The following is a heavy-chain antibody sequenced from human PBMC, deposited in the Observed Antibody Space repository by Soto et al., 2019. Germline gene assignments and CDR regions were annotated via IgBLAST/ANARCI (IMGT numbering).Heavy chain of an antibody. CDR1: GGSFSSSSYY. D-gene: IGHD2-15*01. CDR3: ARLPYCAEGRFDS. CDR2: IYDSGST. Sequence: SETLSLTCTVSGGSFSSSSYYWGWIRQPPGKGLEWIGSIYDSGSTYYNPSLKSRVTISVHTSKNQFYLTLTSVTAADTAVYYCARLPYCAEGRFDSWPQGTLVTVS. V-gene: IGHV4-39*07. J-gene: IGHJ5*02.